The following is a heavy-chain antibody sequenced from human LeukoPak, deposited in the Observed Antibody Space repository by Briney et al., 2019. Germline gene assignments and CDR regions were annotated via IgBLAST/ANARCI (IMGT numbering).Heavy chain of an antibody. V-gene: IGHV4-59*01. CDR2: IYYSGST. Sequence: PSETLSLICSVSGGSISSYYGSWIRQPPGKGLEWIGYIYYSGSTNYNPTLKSRVTISVDTSKNQFSLKLSSVTAADTAVYYCATLRGDGDYEYYFDYWGQGTLVTVSS. CDR3: ATLRGDGDYEYYFDY. CDR1: GGSISSYY. D-gene: IGHD4-17*01. J-gene: IGHJ4*02.